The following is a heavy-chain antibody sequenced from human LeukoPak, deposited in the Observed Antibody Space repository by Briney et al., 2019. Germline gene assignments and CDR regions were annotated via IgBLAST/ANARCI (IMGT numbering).Heavy chain of an antibody. CDR1: GFTFSSYW. CDR2: INWNGGST. Sequence: GGSLRLSCAASGFTFSSYWMSWVRQAPGKGLEWVSGINWNGGSTGYADSVKGRFTISRDNAKNSLYLQMNSLRAEDTALYHCARSAGNYYYDSSGTWGQGTLVTVSS. V-gene: IGHV3-20*01. CDR3: ARSAGNYYYDSSGT. D-gene: IGHD3-22*01. J-gene: IGHJ4*02.